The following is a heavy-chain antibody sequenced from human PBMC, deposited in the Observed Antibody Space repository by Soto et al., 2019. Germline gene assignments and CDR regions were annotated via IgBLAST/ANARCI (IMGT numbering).Heavy chain of an antibody. V-gene: IGHV3-48*02. CDR2: ISSSSMTI. J-gene: IGHJ3*01. CDR1: GFGFRSYS. D-gene: IGHD3-22*01. CDR3: ARDGNYYDSSGFWP. Sequence: GGSLRLSCAASGFGFRSYSMNWYRQAPGKGLEWISYISSSSMTIYYADSVKDRFIISRDNAKNSLYLQMNSLRDEGTAVYYCARDGNYYDSSGFWPWGQGTMVTVSS.